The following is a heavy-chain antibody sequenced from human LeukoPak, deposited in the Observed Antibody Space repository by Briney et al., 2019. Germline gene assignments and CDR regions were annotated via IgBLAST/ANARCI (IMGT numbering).Heavy chain of an antibody. Sequence: GGSLTLSCAASGLSFTRYAMKWVGQAPGKGLEWVSGISANGISTNYADSVKGRFTISRDNSKNTLYLQMNSLRAGDTAICYCARGRWPGGHFDYWGQGTLVTVSS. J-gene: IGHJ4*02. CDR3: ARGRWPGGHFDY. V-gene: IGHV3-23*01. D-gene: IGHD4-23*01. CDR2: ISANGIST. CDR1: GLSFTRYA.